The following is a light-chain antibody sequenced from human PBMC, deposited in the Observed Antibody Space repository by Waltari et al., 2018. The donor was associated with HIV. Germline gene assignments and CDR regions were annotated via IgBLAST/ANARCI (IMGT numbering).Light chain of an antibody. CDR3: AAWDDSLNRYV. CDR1: SSNIGRNA. Sequence: QSVLTQPPSASGTAGQRVTISCSGSSSNIGRNAVNWYQQLPGTAPKLLMYSNDQRPSGVPDRFSGSKSGTSASLAISGLQSEDEADYYCAAWDDSLNRYVFGTGTKVTVL. V-gene: IGLV1-44*01. J-gene: IGLJ1*01. CDR2: SND.